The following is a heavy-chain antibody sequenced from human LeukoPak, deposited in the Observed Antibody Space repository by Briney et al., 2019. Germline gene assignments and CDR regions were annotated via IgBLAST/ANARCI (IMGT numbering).Heavy chain of an antibody. CDR1: GGSISSYY. CDR3: ARRGSGGRSFDI. Sequence: RSSETLSLTCTVSGGSISSYYWSWIRQPAGKGLEWIGRIYASGSTNYNPSLKSRVTISVDTSKSQFSLNLSSVTAADTAVYYCARRGSGGRSFDIWGQGTMVTVSS. J-gene: IGHJ3*02. D-gene: IGHD2-15*01. CDR2: IYASGST. V-gene: IGHV4-4*07.